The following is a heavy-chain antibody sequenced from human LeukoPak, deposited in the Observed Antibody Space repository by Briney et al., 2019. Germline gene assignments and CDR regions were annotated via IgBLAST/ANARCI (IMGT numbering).Heavy chain of an antibody. D-gene: IGHD7-27*01. CDR1: GFTFSSYE. CDR3: ARDLAWGAFDY. J-gene: IGHJ4*02. Sequence: GGSLRLSCAASGFTFSSYEMNWVRQAPGKGLEWVSYISSSGSTIYYADSVKGRFTISRDNAKNSLYLQMNSLRAEDTAVYYCARDLAWGAFDYWGQGTLVTVSS. CDR2: ISSSGSTI. V-gene: IGHV3-48*03.